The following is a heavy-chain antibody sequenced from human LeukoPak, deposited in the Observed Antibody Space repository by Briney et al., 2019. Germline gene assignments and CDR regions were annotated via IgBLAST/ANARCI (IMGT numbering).Heavy chain of an antibody. CDR2: ISGSGGST. CDR3: ARDGGTSTPFDY. V-gene: IGHV3-23*01. J-gene: IGHJ4*02. CDR1: GFTFSSYG. D-gene: IGHD2-15*01. Sequence: GGSLRLSCAASGFTFSSYGMSWVRQAPGKGLEWVSAISGSGGSTYYADSVKGRFTISRDNAKSTVYLQMNSLTPEDTAVYYCARDGGTSTPFDYWGQGTLVTVSS.